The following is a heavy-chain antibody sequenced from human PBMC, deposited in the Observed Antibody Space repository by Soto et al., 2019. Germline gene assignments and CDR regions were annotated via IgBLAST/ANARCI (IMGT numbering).Heavy chain of an antibody. CDR1: GFRFNGSA. V-gene: IGHV3-73*02. CDR3: AGDFYYNMDV. CDR2: IRSKPNNYAT. Sequence: EVQLVESGGGLVHPGGSLKLSCAASGFRFNGSAMHWVRQASGKGLEWVGRIRSKPNNYATAYAASLKGRFTISRDDSKYTAYLQMNSLKSEDTAVYYCAGDFYYNMDVWGQGTTVTVSS. J-gene: IGHJ6*02.